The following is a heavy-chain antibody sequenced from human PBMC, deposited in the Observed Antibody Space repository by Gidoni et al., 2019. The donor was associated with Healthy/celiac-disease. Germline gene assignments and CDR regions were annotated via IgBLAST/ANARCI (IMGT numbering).Heavy chain of an antibody. CDR2: IRSKAYGGTT. CDR3: TSDRAPNYYGSGSYYSYYYYSGMDV. CDR1: GFTCGDYA. J-gene: IGHJ6*02. D-gene: IGHD3-10*01. V-gene: IGHV3-49*03. Sequence: EVQRGESGGGLVQPGGSLRLSGTASGFTCGDYAMSWLRKARGRGRGWAGFIRSKAYGGTTESAASVKVRFTISRYDSKSIAYLQMNTLKTEDTAVYYCTSDRAPNYYGSGSYYSYYYYSGMDVWGQGTTVTVSS.